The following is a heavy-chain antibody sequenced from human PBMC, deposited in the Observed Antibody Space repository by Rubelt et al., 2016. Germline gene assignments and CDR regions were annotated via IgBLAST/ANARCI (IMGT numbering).Heavy chain of an antibody. Sequence: QVQLQESGPGLEKPSQTLSLTCTVSGGSISSGGYYWSWVRQHPGKGLEWVGCFFDSGSTYYNPSLKSRVTISVDTSKNQFSLKLNSVTAADTAVYYCARDEGYSYGLDAFDIWGQGTMVTVSS. CDR2: FFDSGST. V-gene: IGHV4-31*03. CDR1: GGSISSGGYY. CDR3: ARDEGYSYGLDAFDI. J-gene: IGHJ3*02. D-gene: IGHD5-18*01.